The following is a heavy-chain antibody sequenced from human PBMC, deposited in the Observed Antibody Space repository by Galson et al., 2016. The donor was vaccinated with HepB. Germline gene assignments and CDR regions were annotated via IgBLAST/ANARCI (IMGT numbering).Heavy chain of an antibody. D-gene: IGHD6-13*01. CDR2: ISWNGGGV. J-gene: IGHJ6*02. CDR1: GFRFDDYA. Sequence: SLRLSCAASGFRFDDYAMDWVRQAPGEGLEWVSGISWNGGGVGYADSVKGRFAISRDNAKNSLYLQMDSLTPEDTALYYCAKALDYSSAWSDSYYYGMDVWGQGTTVTVSS. V-gene: IGHV3-9*01. CDR3: AKALDYSSAWSDSYYYGMDV.